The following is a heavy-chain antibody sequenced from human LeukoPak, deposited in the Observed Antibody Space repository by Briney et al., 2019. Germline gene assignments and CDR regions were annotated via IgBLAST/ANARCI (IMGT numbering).Heavy chain of an antibody. Sequence: SETLSLTCTVSGYSISSGYYWGWIRQLPGKGLEWIGSIYHSGSTYYNPSLKSRVTISVDTSKNQFSLKLSSVTAADTAVYYCARFTGIQLWPYFDYWGQGTLVTVSS. J-gene: IGHJ4*02. D-gene: IGHD5-18*01. V-gene: IGHV4-38-2*02. CDR3: ARFTGIQLWPYFDY. CDR2: IYHSGST. CDR1: GYSISSGYY.